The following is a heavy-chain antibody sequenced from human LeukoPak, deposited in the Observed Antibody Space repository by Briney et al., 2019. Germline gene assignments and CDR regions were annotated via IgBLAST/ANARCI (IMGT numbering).Heavy chain of an antibody. CDR1: GGSISSGGYY. D-gene: IGHD6-19*01. CDR2: IYHSGST. CDR3: ARDLSVAGRGRAWFDP. V-gene: IGHV4-30-2*01. Sequence: PSQTLSLTCTVSGGSISSGGYYWSWIRQPPGKGLEWIGYIYHSGSTYYNPSLKSRVTISVDRSKNQFSLKLSSVTAADTAVYYCARDLSVAGRGRAWFDPWGQGTLVTVSS. J-gene: IGHJ5*02.